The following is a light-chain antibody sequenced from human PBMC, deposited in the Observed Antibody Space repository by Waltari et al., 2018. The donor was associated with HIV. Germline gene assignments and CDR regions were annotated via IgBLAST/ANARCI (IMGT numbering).Light chain of an antibody. Sequence: IVLTQSLGTLSLSPGERATRSCRANQSVDSSYLPWYQQKPDQAPRLLIYTASGRATGVPDRFSGSGSGSDLTLTISRLEPQDFVVYYCQQATTFGQGTKVEMK. V-gene: IGKV3-20*01. CDR3: QQATT. CDR2: TAS. J-gene: IGKJ1*01. CDR1: QSVDSSY.